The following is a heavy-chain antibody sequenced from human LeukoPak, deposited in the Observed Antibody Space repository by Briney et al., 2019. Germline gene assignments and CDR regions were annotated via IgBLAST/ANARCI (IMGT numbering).Heavy chain of an antibody. D-gene: IGHD3-22*01. CDR3: ARDRFYDNSGFRRLDF. J-gene: IGHJ4*02. CDR1: GGPISDYY. Sequence: SETLSLTCNVSGGPISDYYWSWIRQPPGKGLEWIGYIYFRGTTNYSPSFQSRVSTSVDTSKNQFSLRLTSVTAADTAVYYCARDRFYDNSGFRRLDFWGQGLLVTVSS. CDR2: IYFRGTT. V-gene: IGHV4-59*01.